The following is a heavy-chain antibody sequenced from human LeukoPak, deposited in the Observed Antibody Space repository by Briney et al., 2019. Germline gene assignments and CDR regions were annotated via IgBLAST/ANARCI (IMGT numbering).Heavy chain of an antibody. CDR3: AKGRQWLVLDAFDI. J-gene: IGHJ3*02. V-gene: IGHV3-23*01. CDR1: GFTFTSYA. D-gene: IGHD6-19*01. CDR2: ISGSGGST. Sequence: GGSLRLSCAASGFTFTSYAMSWVRQAPGKGLEWVSAISGSGGSTYYADSVKGRFTISRDNSKNTLYLQMDSLRAEDTAVYHCAKGRQWLVLDAFDIWGQGTLVTVSS.